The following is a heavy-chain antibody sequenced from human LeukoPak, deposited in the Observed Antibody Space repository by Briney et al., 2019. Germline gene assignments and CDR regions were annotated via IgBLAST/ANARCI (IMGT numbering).Heavy chain of an antibody. D-gene: IGHD3-10*01. J-gene: IGHJ4*02. CDR3: ARGKVDYYYGSGSYPDSAAFDY. CDR1: GGSFSGYH. Sequence: PSETLSLTCAVYGGSFSGYHWSWIRQSPGKGLEWIGEINQSGSTNYNPSLKSRVTISVDTSKNQFSLKLSSVTAADTAVYYCARGKVDYYYGSGSYPDSAAFDYWGQGTLVTVSS. V-gene: IGHV4-34*01. CDR2: INQSGST.